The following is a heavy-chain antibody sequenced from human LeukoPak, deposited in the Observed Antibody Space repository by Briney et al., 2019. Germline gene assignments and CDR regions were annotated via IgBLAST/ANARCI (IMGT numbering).Heavy chain of an antibody. J-gene: IGHJ4*02. CDR2: IYYSGST. D-gene: IGHD1-7*01. CDR3: ARALNYGYLDY. V-gene: IGHV4-59*12. CDR1: GGSISSYY. Sequence: PSETLSLTCTVSGGSISSYYWSWIRQPPGKGLEWIGYIYYSGSTNYNPSLKSRVTISVDTSKNQFSLKLSSVTAADTAVYYCARALNYGYLDYWGQGTLVTVSS.